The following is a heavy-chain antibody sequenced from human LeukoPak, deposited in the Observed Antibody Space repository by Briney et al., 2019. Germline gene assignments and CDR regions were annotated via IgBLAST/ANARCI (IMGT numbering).Heavy chain of an antibody. Sequence: SVKVSCEASGGTFSSYAISWVRQAPGQGLEWMGGIIPIFGTANYAQKFQGRVTITTDESTSTAYMELSSLRSEDTAVYYCATMTTDWLDDYWGQGTLVTVSS. CDR2: IIPIFGTA. V-gene: IGHV1-69*05. J-gene: IGHJ4*02. CDR3: ATMTTDWLDDY. D-gene: IGHD4-11*01. CDR1: GGTFSSYA.